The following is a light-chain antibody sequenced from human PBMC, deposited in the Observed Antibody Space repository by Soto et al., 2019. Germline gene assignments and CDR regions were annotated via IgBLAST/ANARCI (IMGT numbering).Light chain of an antibody. CDR3: QQYGSSPPLFT. V-gene: IGKV3-20*01. Sequence: EIVLTQSPVTLSLSPGERATLSCRASQSVRTYLAWYQVKPGQAPRLLIYDASRRASGVPARFSGSGSGTDFTLTISGLEPEDFAVYYCQQYGSSPPLFTFGPGTKVDIK. CDR1: QSVRTY. CDR2: DAS. J-gene: IGKJ3*01.